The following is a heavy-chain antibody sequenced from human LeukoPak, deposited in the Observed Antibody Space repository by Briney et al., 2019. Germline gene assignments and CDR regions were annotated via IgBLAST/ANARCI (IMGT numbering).Heavy chain of an antibody. D-gene: IGHD2-8*02. V-gene: IGHV3-11*01. CDR2: ISSSGSTI. J-gene: IGHJ4*02. CDR1: GFTFSNNA. Sequence: GGSLRLSCAASGFTFSNNAMSWVRQAPGKGLEWVSYISSSGSTIYYADSVKGRFTISRDNAKNSLYLQMNSLRAEDTAVYYCSRDLGLGLYEFFDYWGQGTLVTVSS. CDR3: SRDLGLGLYEFFDY.